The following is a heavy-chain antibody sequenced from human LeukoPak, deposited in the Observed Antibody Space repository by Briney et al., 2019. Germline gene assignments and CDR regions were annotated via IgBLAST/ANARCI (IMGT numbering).Heavy chain of an antibody. CDR1: GYSISSGYY. Sequence: SETLSLTCTVSGYSISSGYYWGWIRQPPGKGLEWIGSIYHSGSTYYNPSLKSRVTISVDTSKNQFSLKLNSVTAADTAVYYCARDAVVPAAQAFDWFDPWGQGTLVTVSS. V-gene: IGHV4-38-2*02. CDR2: IYHSGST. CDR3: ARDAVVPAAQAFDWFDP. D-gene: IGHD2-2*01. J-gene: IGHJ5*02.